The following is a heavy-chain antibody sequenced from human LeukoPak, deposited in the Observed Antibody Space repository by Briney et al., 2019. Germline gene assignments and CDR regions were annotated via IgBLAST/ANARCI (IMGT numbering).Heavy chain of an antibody. Sequence: GGSLRHSCAASGFTFSSYWMSWVRQAPGKGLEWVANIKQDGSEKYYVDSVKGRFTISRDNAKNSLYLQMNSLRAEDTAVYYCAREWGYSYGYLNYWGQGTLVTVSS. CDR3: AREWGYSYGYLNY. CDR1: GFTFSSYW. D-gene: IGHD5-18*01. CDR2: IKQDGSEK. J-gene: IGHJ4*02. V-gene: IGHV3-7*01.